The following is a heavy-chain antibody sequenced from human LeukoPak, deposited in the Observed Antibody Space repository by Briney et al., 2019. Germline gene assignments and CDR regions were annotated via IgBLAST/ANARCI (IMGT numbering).Heavy chain of an antibody. CDR3: ARNLIRLERRLGFDY. D-gene: IGHD1-1*01. J-gene: IGHJ4*02. CDR2: IYYSGST. V-gene: IGHV4-39*01. CDR1: GGSISSSSYY. Sequence: SETLSLTCTVSGGSISSSSYYWGWIRQPPGKGLEWIGSIYYSGSTHYNPSLKSRVTISVDTSKNQFSLKLSSVTAADTAVYYCARNLIRLERRLGFDYWGQGPRSPSPQ.